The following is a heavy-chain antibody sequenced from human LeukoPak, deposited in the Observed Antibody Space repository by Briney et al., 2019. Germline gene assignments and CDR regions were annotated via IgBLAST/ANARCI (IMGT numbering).Heavy chain of an antibody. J-gene: IGHJ4*02. D-gene: IGHD1-26*01. CDR2: ISSSSSYI. CDR1: GFTFSSYS. Sequence: GGSLRLSCAASGFTFSSYSMNWVRQAPGKGLEWVSSISSSSSYIYYADSVKGRFTISRDNAKNSLYLQMNSLKNEDTAVYYCVTEVSGSFPTWGQGTLVTVSS. CDR3: VTEVSGSFPT. V-gene: IGHV3-21*03.